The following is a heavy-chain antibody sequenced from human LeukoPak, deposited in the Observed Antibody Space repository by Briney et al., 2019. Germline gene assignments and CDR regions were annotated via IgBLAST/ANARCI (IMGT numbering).Heavy chain of an antibody. Sequence: GGSLRLSCAASEFTFSDYYMSWIRQAPGKGLEWVSYISYSGDTIFYADSVKGRFTVSRDNAKNSLYLQMNSLRAEDTAVYYCARLGIITAAGSNDYWGQGTLVTVSS. CDR1: EFTFSDYY. D-gene: IGHD6-13*01. J-gene: IGHJ4*02. V-gene: IGHV3-11*01. CDR3: ARLGIITAAGSNDY. CDR2: ISYSGDTI.